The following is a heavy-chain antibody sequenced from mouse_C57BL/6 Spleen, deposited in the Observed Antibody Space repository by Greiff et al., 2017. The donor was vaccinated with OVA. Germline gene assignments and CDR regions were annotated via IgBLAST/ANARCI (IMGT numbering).Heavy chain of an antibody. CDR3: ARRELGLYFDY. J-gene: IGHJ2*01. CDR2: IHPNSGST. Sequence: QVQLQQSGAELVKPGASVKLSCKASGYTFTSYWMHWVKQRPGQGLEWIGMIHPNSGSTNYNEKFKSKATLTVDKSSSTAYMQLSSLTSEDSAVYYCARRELGLYFDYWGQGTTLTVSS. CDR1: GYTFTSYW. V-gene: IGHV1-64*01. D-gene: IGHD4-1*01.